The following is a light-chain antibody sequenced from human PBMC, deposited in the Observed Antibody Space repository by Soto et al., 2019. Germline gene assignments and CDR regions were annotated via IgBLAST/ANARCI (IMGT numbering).Light chain of an antibody. J-gene: IGLJ2*01. CDR3: CSYGGGTSVV. CDR2: EDI. V-gene: IGLV2-23*01. CDR1: SSDVGTYNL. Sequence: QSVLTQPASVSGSPGQSITISCTGTSSDVGTYNLVSWYQQHPGKAPKLMIYEDIERPSGVSNRFSGSKSANTASLTISGLQTEDGADYYCCSYGGGTSVVFGGGTKLTVL.